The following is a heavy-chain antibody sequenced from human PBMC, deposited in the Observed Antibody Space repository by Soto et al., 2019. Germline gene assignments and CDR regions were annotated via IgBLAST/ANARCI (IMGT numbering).Heavy chain of an antibody. CDR3: ARAWYHWNMFIPRMDA. J-gene: IGHJ6*02. D-gene: IGHD1-1*01. CDR2: IIPIFGTA. CDR1: GGTFSSCA. Sequence: QVQLVQSGAEVKKTGSSVKVSCKASGGTFSSCAISWVRQAPGQGLECMGGIIPIFGTANYAQKFQGRVTITADESTSTAYMELSSLRSEDTAVYYCARAWYHWNMFIPRMDAWGQGTTVTVSS. V-gene: IGHV1-69*12.